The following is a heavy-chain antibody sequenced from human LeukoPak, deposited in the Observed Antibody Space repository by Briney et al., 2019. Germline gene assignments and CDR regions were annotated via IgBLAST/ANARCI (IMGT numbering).Heavy chain of an antibody. CDR3: GRLTN. J-gene: IGHJ4*02. CDR1: GFTVSTTY. Sequence: GGSLRLSCAASGFTVSTTYMSWVRQAPGKGLEWVSVISSGGNTYYADSVKGRFTISRDNSKNTMYLQMSSLRAEDTAVYYCGRLTNWGQGTLVTVSS. CDR2: ISSGGNT. V-gene: IGHV3-53*01. D-gene: IGHD1-1*01.